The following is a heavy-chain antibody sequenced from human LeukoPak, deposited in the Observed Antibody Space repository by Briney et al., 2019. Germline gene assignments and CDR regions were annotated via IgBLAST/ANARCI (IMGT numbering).Heavy chain of an antibody. CDR1: GGSISSYY. D-gene: IGHD5-12*01. CDR2: IYYSGST. Sequence: SETLSLTCTVSGGSISSYYWSWIRQPPGKGLEWIGYIYYSGSTNYNPSLKSRVTISVDTSKNQFSLKLSSVTAADTAVYYCARAKWPADFDYWGQGTLVTVSS. J-gene: IGHJ4*02. CDR3: ARAKWPADFDY. V-gene: IGHV4-59*01.